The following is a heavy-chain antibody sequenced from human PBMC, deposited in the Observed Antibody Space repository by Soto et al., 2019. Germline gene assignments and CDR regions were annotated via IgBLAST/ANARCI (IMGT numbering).Heavy chain of an antibody. CDR1: GYTFTHYY. V-gene: IGHV1-46*01. CDR2: INPASGST. J-gene: IGHJ4*02. D-gene: IGHD6-13*01. Sequence: QVQLVQSGAEVKKPGASVKLSCRTSGYTFTHYYIHWVRQAPGQGLEWLAIINPASGSTNYAQDCQGRVTLTMDTSTTTVYMELSGLRAEDTASFYCARDLAAGDHWGQGTLVTVSS. CDR3: ARDLAAGDH.